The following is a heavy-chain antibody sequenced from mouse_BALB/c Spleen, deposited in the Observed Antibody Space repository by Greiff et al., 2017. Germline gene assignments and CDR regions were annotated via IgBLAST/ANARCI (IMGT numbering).Heavy chain of an antibody. V-gene: IGHV1-67*01. CDR2: ISTYYGNT. CDR3: ARSRGNYDPYWYFDV. D-gene: IGHD2-1*01. Sequence: VQLQQSGPELVRPGVSVKISCKGSSYTFTDYAMHWVKQSHAKSLEWIGVISTYYGNTNYNQKFKGKATMTVDKSSSTAYMELARLTSEDSAVYYCARSRGNYDPYWYFDVWGAGTTVTVSS. J-gene: IGHJ1*01. CDR1: SYTFTDYA.